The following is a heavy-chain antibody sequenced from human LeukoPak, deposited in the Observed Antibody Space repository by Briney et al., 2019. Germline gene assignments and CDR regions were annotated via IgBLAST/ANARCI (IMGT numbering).Heavy chain of an antibody. J-gene: IGHJ5*02. V-gene: IGHV4-59*08. D-gene: IGHD2-2*02. CDR2: IYYSGNT. CDR1: GGSLSSYY. Sequence: PSETLSLTCTVSGGSLSSYYWSWIRQPPGKGLEWIGYIYYSGNTKYNPSLKSRVTMSVDTSENQFSLKLSSVTAADTAVYYCARVRCSSTSCYINNWFDPWGQGTLVTVSS. CDR3: ARVRCSSTSCYINNWFDP.